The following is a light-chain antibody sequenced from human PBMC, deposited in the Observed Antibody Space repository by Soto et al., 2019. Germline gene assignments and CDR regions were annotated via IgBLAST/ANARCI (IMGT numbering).Light chain of an antibody. CDR1: SNDIGGDNY. CDR3: SSYRSTATSYV. Sequence: QSALTQPASVSGSPGQSITISCTGTSNDIGGDNYVSWYQHHPDKAPTLIIYEVSDRPSGVSNRFSGSKSGNTASLTISGLPAEDGAAYYCSSYRSTATSYVFGTGTKVTVL. J-gene: IGLJ1*01. CDR2: EVS. V-gene: IGLV2-14*01.